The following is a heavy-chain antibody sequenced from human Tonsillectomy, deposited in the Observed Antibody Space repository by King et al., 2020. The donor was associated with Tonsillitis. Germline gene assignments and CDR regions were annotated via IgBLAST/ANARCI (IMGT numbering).Heavy chain of an antibody. CDR3: ARESAIHYGGFDP. CDR1: GFTFSGYW. J-gene: IGHJ5*02. CDR2: INEDGREK. Sequence: VQLVESGGGLVQPGGSLRLSCAASGFTFSGYWMNWVRQAPGKGLEWVANINEDGREKYYVDSVKGRFTISRDNAKNSLYLQMNSLTAEDTAVYYCARESAIHYGGFDPWGQGTLVTISS. V-gene: IGHV3-7*01. D-gene: IGHD5-18*01.